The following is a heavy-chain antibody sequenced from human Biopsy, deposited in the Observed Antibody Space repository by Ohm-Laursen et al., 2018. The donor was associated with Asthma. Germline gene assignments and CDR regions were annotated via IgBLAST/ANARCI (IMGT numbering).Heavy chain of an antibody. CDR3: ARAVDYSHYYGIDV. Sequence: ATVKISCKTSGYTFNSAGITSVRQAPGQGLEWMGWISVYNGNTKVAQKLQDRVTMITDTSTSTAYMELRSLRSDDTAVYFCARAVDYSHYYGIDVWGQGTTVTVS. CDR1: GYTFNSAG. D-gene: IGHD3-10*01. V-gene: IGHV1-18*01. J-gene: IGHJ6*02. CDR2: ISVYNGNT.